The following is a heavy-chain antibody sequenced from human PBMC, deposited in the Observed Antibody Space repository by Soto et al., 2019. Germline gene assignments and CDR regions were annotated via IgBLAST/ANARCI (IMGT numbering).Heavy chain of an antibody. CDR1: GYTFTSYY. V-gene: IGHV1-2*02. CDR3: VRYGVAATY. J-gene: IGHJ4*02. D-gene: IGHD2-8*01. CDR2: INPITGGT. Sequence: ASVKVSCKASGYTFTSYYIHWVRQAPGQGLEWMGWINPITGGTNYAPKFQGRVTMTRDTSITTAYMELSSLRSDDTAVYFCVRYGVAATYWGQGTLVTVSS.